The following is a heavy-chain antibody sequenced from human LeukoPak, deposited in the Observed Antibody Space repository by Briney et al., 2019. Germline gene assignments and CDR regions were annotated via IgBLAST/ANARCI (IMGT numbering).Heavy chain of an antibody. Sequence: GGSLRLSCAASGFTFSSYGMHWVRQAPGKGLEWVAVIWYDGSNKYYADSVKGRFTISRDNSKNTLYLQMNSLRAEDTAVYYCARGIAAAGYYYFDYWGQGTLVTVFS. CDR1: GFTFSSYG. V-gene: IGHV3-33*01. J-gene: IGHJ4*02. D-gene: IGHD6-13*01. CDR3: ARGIAAAGYYYFDY. CDR2: IWYDGSNK.